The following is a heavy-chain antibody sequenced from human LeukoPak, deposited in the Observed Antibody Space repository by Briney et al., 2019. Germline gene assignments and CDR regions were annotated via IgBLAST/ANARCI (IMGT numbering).Heavy chain of an antibody. CDR3: ARGGDCSGGSCYRHSRGNWFDP. J-gene: IGHJ5*02. CDR1: GGSISSYY. V-gene: IGHV4-59*01. Sequence: SETLSLTCTVSGGSISSYYWSWIRQPPGKGLEWIGYIYYSGGTNYNPSLKSRVTISVDTSKNQFPLKLSSVTAADTAVYYCARGGDCSGGSCYRHSRGNWFDPWGQGTLVTVSS. CDR2: IYYSGGT. D-gene: IGHD2-15*01.